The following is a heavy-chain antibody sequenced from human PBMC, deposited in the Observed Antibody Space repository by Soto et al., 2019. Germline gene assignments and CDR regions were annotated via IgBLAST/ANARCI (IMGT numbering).Heavy chain of an antibody. D-gene: IGHD2-15*01. Sequence: ASVKVSCKDSGYTFTSYGSSWVRQAPGQGLEWMGWINPNSGGTNYAQKFQGRVTITRDTSISTAYMELSRLRSEDTAVYYCARDLGGWPDYWGQGTLVTVSS. V-gene: IGHV1-2*02. CDR2: INPNSGGT. CDR1: GYTFTSYG. CDR3: ARDLGGWPDY. J-gene: IGHJ4*02.